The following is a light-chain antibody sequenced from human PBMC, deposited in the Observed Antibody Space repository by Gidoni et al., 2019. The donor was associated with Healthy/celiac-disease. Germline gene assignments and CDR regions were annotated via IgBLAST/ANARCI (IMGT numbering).Light chain of an antibody. CDR2: KAS. V-gene: IGKV1-5*03. CDR3: QQYNSYPGT. J-gene: IGKJ1*01. Sequence: DIQMTQSPSTLSASVGDRVTIPCRASQSISSWLALYQQKPGKAPKLLIYKASSLESGVPSRFSGSRSETEYTLTISSLQPDDFATYYCQQYNSYPGTFGQGTKVEIK. CDR1: QSISSW.